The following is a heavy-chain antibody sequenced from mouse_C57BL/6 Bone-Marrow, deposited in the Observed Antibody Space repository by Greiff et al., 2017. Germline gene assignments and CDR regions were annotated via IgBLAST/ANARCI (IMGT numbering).Heavy chain of an antibody. Sequence: EVHLVESGGDLVKPGGSLKLSCAASGFTFSSYGMSWVRQTPDKRLEWVATISSGGSYTYYPDRVKGRFTISRDNAKNTLYLQMSSLKSEDTAMYYCARGYYDYDGDAMDYWGQGTSVTVSA. J-gene: IGHJ4*01. V-gene: IGHV5-6*01. CDR2: ISSGGSYT. D-gene: IGHD2-4*01. CDR3: ARGYYDYDGDAMDY. CDR1: GFTFSSYG.